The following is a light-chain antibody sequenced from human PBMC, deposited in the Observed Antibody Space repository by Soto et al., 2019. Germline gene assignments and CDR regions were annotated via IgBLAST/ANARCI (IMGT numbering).Light chain of an antibody. CDR3: QQYNNWRSIT. CDR2: GAS. Sequence: IVMKQSPATLSVTPGERATLSCRASQSVSSNLAWYQQKPGQAPRLLIYGASTRATGIPARFSGSGSGTDFTLTISSLQSEDFAVYYCQQYNNWRSITFGQGTRLEIK. V-gene: IGKV3-15*01. CDR1: QSVSSN. J-gene: IGKJ5*01.